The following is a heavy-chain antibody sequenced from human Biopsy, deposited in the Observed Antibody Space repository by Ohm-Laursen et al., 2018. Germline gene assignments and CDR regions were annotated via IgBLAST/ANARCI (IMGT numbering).Heavy chain of an antibody. CDR2: IISVHDIA. CDR3: ARTLVDCTSGTCYDVGDGMDV. CDR1: GDTFNKYG. J-gene: IGHJ6*02. D-gene: IGHD2-15*01. Sequence: GASVKVSCKASGDTFNKYGIFWVRQAPGQGLEWMGRIISVHDIANYAQKFQGRVTITADKSTSTVYMELRNLRSEDTAVYYCARTLVDCTSGTCYDVGDGMDVWGQGTTVIVSS. V-gene: IGHV1-69*04.